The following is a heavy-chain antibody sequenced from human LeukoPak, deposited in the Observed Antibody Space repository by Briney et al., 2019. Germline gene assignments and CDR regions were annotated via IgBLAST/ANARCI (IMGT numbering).Heavy chain of an antibody. CDR2: INNCGST. D-gene: IGHD2-2*01. CDR3: ARGCAVVPAAIIYYYFYMVV. CDR1: GGSFSGYY. J-gene: IGHJ6*03. Sequence: SETLSLTCAVYGGSFSGYYWSWIRQPPGKGMDWNGEINNCGSTNYNPSLKSRVTISVDTSKNQFSQKLSSATAADTAVYYCARGCAVVPAAIIYYYFYMVVWGKGTTVTVSS. V-gene: IGHV4-34*01.